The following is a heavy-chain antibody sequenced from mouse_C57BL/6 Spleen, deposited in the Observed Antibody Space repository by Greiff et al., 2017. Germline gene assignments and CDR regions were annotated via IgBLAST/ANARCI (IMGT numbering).Heavy chain of an antibody. V-gene: IGHV1-59*01. CDR3: ARRGTMVTTGNYFDY. CDR1: GYTFTSYW. CDR2: IDPSDSYT. J-gene: IGHJ2*01. Sequence: VQLQQPGAELVRPGTSVKLSCKASGYTFTSYWMHWVKQRPGQGLEWIGVIDPSDSYTNYNQKFKGKATLTVDTSSGTAYMQLSSLTSEDSAVYYCARRGTMVTTGNYFDYWGQGTTLTVSS. D-gene: IGHD2-2*01.